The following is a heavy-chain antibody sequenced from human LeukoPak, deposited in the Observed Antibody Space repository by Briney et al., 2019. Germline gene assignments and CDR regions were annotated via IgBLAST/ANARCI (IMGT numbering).Heavy chain of an antibody. CDR3: AREEYGSGSYYRGWCDP. Sequence: SETLSLTCTVSGGSISSYYWSWIRQPPGKGLEWIGYIYYSGSTNYNPSLKSRVTISVDTSKNQFSLKLSSVTAADTAVYYCAREEYGSGSYYRGWCDPWGQGTLVTVSS. D-gene: IGHD3-10*01. CDR2: IYYSGST. J-gene: IGHJ5*02. CDR1: GGSISSYY. V-gene: IGHV4-59*12.